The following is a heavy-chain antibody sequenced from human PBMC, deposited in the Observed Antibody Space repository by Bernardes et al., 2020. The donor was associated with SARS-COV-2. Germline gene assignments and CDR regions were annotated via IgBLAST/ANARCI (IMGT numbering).Heavy chain of an antibody. CDR2: IKQDGSEK. CDR1: GFTFSSYW. D-gene: IGHD2-2*01. Sequence: GSSLKVSCAASGFTFSSYWMSWVRQAPGKGLEWVANIKQDGSEKYYVDSVKGRFTISRDNAKNSLYLQMNSLRAEDTAVYYCARDRRPIIVVVPAATPIFHWFDPWGQGTLVTVSS. V-gene: IGHV3-7*05. J-gene: IGHJ5*02. CDR3: ARDRRPIIVVVPAATPIFHWFDP.